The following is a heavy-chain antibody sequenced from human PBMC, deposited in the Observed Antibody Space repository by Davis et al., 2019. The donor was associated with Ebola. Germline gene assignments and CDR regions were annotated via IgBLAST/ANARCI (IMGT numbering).Heavy chain of an antibody. CDR3: ARELWFGHSYYYYYGMDV. CDR2: ISAYNGNT. J-gene: IGHJ6*02. Sequence: ASVKVSCKASGYTFTSYGISWVRQAPGQGLEWMGWISAYNGNTNCAQKLQGRVTMTTDTSTSTAYMELRSLRSDDTAVYYCARELWFGHSYYYYYGMDVWGQGTTVTVSS. CDR1: GYTFTSYG. D-gene: IGHD3-10*01. V-gene: IGHV1-18*01.